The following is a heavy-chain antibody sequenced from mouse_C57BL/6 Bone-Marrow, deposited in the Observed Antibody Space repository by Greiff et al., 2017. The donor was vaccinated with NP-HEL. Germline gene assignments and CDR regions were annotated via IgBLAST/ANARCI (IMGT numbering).Heavy chain of an antibody. Sequence: QVQLQQPGAELVKPGASVKLSCKASGYTFTSYWMHWVKQRPGQGLEWIGMIHPNSGSTNYNEKFKSKATLTVDKSSSTAYMQLSSLTSEDSAVYYCERGGLSYSNRWYFDVWGKGTPVTVSS. CDR3: ERGGLSYSNRWYFDV. CDR1: GYTFTSYW. D-gene: IGHD2-5*01. CDR2: IHPNSGST. V-gene: IGHV1-64*01. J-gene: IGHJ1*03.